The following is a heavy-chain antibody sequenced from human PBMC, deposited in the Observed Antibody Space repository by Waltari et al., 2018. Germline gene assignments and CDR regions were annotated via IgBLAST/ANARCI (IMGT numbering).Heavy chain of an antibody. CDR1: GYTFTSYD. D-gene: IGHD5-18*01. V-gene: IGHV1-8*01. CDR3: ARVEGYSYGYYYYGMNV. CDR2: MNPNSGNT. J-gene: IGHJ6*02. Sequence: VKVSCKASGYTFTSYDINWVRQATGQGLEWMGWMNPNSGNTGYAQKFQGRVTMTRNTSISTAYMELSSLRSEDTAVYYCARVEGYSYGYYYYGMNVWGQGTTVTVSS.